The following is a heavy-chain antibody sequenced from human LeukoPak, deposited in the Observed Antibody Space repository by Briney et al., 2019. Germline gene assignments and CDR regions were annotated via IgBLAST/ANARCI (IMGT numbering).Heavy chain of an antibody. J-gene: IGHJ6*02. CDR3: ARNGDCSSTSCYLETYFGMDV. D-gene: IGHD2-2*01. Sequence: NPGGSLRLSCAASGFTFSDYYMSWIRQAPGKGLEWVSYISSSGSTIYYADSVKGRFTISRDNAKNSLYLQMNSLRAEDTAVYYCARNGDCSSTSCYLETYFGMDVWGQGTTVTVSS. CDR2: ISSSGSTI. CDR1: GFTFSDYY. V-gene: IGHV3-11*01.